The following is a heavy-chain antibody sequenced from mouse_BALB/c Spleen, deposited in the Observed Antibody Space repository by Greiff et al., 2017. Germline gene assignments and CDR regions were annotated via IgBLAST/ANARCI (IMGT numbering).Heavy chain of an antibody. D-gene: IGHD2-1*01. V-gene: IGHV1-9*01. CDR1: GYTFSSYW. CDR3: ATAIYYGNYGLYYYAMDY. CDR2: ILPGSGST. J-gene: IGHJ4*01. Sequence: QVQLKQSGAELMKPGASVKISCKATGYTFSSYWIEWVKQRPGHGLEWIGEILPGSGSTNYNEKFKGKATFTADTSSNTAYMQLSSLTSEDSAVYYCATAIYYGNYGLYYYAMDYWGQGTSVTVSS.